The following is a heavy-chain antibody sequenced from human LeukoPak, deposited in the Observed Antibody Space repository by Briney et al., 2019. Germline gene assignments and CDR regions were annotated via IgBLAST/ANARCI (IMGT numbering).Heavy chain of an antibody. CDR2: IHSSGTT. V-gene: IGHV4-4*07. D-gene: IGHD5-12*01. CDR3: AREAGGSHLAFDY. J-gene: IGHJ4*02. Sequence: PSETLSLTCTVSGGSINNFDWSWIRQPAGTGLEWIGRIHSSGTTNYNPSLKSRVTMSVDTSKNQFSLKLSSVTAADTAIYYCAREAGGSHLAFDYWGQGTLVTVSS. CDR1: GGSINNFD.